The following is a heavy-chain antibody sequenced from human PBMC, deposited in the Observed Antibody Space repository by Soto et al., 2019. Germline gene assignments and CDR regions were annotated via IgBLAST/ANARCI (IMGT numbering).Heavy chain of an antibody. CDR2: IYYSGST. V-gene: IGHV4-31*03. Sequence: SETLSLTCTVSGGSISSGGYYWSWIRQHPGKGLEWIGYIYYSGSTYYNPSLKSRVTISVDTSKNQFSLKLSSVTAADTAVYYCASSPLQQLAYYYYYGMEVWGQGTTVTVSS. CDR1: GGSISSGGYY. CDR3: ASSPLQQLAYYYYYGMEV. D-gene: IGHD6-13*01. J-gene: IGHJ6*02.